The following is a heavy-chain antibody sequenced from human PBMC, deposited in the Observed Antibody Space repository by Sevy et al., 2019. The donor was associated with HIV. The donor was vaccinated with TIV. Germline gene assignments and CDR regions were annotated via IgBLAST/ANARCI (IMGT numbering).Heavy chain of an antibody. CDR2: FDPEDAET. D-gene: IGHD3-22*01. CDR3: ATTKDYYESSGEPFDY. CDR1: GSTLSQMA. Sequence: GESVKISCKVSGSTLSQMAMHWVRQAPGKGLEWMATFDPEDAETIYTQKLQGRVTMTEDTSRDTAYMELSNLRSEDTAVYYCATTKDYYESSGEPFDYWGQGTLVTVSS. V-gene: IGHV1-24*01. J-gene: IGHJ4*02.